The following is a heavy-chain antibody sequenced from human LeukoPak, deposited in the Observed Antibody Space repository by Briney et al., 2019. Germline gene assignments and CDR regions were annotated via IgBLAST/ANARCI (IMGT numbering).Heavy chain of an antibody. CDR1: GFTFSSYS. J-gene: IGHJ5*02. Sequence: GGSLRLSCAASGFTFSSYSMNWVRQAPGKGLEWVSSISSSSSYIYYADSVKGRFTISRDNAKNSLYLQMNSMRAEDTAVYYCARDKYDFWGGYSLNWFDPWGQGTQVTVSS. CDR2: ISSSSSYI. D-gene: IGHD3-3*01. CDR3: ARDKYDFWGGYSLNWFDP. V-gene: IGHV3-21*01.